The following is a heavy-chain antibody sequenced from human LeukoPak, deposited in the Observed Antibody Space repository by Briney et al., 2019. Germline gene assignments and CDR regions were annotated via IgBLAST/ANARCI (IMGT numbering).Heavy chain of an antibody. CDR2: INPNSGGT. D-gene: IGHD6-19*01. Sequence: ASVKVSCKASGYTFTGYYMHWVRQAPGQGLEWMGRINPNSGGTNYAQKFQGRVTMTRDTSISTAYMELSRLRSDDTAVYYCARGSSYSSGWIDYWGQGTLVTVPS. V-gene: IGHV1-2*06. CDR3: ARGSSYSSGWIDY. CDR1: GYTFTGYY. J-gene: IGHJ4*02.